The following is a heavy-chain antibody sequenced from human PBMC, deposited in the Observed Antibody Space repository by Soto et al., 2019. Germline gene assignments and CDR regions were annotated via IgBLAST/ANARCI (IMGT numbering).Heavy chain of an antibody. CDR2: ILPMFDRP. J-gene: IGHJ4*02. CDR3: TRSIGSGGVIGGFDY. Sequence: QVQLVQSETEVKKPGSAVRVSCKASGGTFNTYAMNWVRQAPGQGLEWMGGILPMFDRPRYAQKFQGRVTITVDEPTTTAYMELSSLRSDDTAVYHCTRSIGSGGVIGGFDYWGQGTLVTVSS. D-gene: IGHD3-16*02. V-gene: IGHV1-69*01. CDR1: GGTFNTYA.